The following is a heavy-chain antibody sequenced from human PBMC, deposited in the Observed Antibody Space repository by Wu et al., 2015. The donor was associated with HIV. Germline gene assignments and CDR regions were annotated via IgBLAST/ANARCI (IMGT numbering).Heavy chain of an antibody. CDR3: ARDRLVVGATAGYYGMDV. CDR1: GGTFSSYA. J-gene: IGHJ6*02. V-gene: IGHV1-69*05. CDR2: IIPIFGTA. D-gene: IGHD1-26*01. Sequence: QVQLVQSGAEVKKPGSSVKVSCKASGGTFSSYAISWVRQAPGQGLEWMGGIIPIFGTANYAQKFQGRVTITTDESTSTAYMELSSLRSEDTAVYYCARDRLVVGATAGYYGMDVWGQGTTGHRLL.